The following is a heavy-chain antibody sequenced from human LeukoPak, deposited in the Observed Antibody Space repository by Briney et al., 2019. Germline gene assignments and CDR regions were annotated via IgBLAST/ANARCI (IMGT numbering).Heavy chain of an antibody. J-gene: IGHJ4*02. V-gene: IGHV3-23*01. CDR1: GFTFSSYA. CDR3: AKDLVMPTIPSFDY. D-gene: IGHD5-24*01. CDR2: ISGSGGST. Sequence: GGSLRLSCAASGFTFSSYAMSWVRQAPGKGLEWVSVISGSGGSTYYADSVKGRFTITRDNSKNTLYLQMNSLRAEDTAVYYCAKDLVMPTIPSFDYWGQGTLVTVSS.